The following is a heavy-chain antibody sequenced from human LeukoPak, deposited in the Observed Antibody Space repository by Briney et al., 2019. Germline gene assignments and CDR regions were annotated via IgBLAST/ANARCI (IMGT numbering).Heavy chain of an antibody. D-gene: IGHD3-22*01. V-gene: IGHV4-59*01. J-gene: IGHJ5*02. CDR2: IYYSGST. Sequence: PSETLSLTCTVSGGSISSYYWRWIRQPPGKGLEWIGYIYYSGSTNYNPSLKSRVTISVDTSKNQFSLKLSSVTAADTAVYYCARDQDSSGYYYGFDPWGQGTLVTVSS. CDR1: GGSISSYY. CDR3: ARDQDSSGYYYGFDP.